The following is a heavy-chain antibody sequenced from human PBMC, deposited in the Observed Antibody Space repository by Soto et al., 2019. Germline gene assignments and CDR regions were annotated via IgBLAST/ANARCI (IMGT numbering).Heavy chain of an antibody. CDR3: AKALWFGELEFDY. D-gene: IGHD3-10*01. V-gene: IGHV3-30*18. CDR1: GFTFSSYG. CDR2: ISYDGSNK. Sequence: GGSLRLSCAASGFTFSSYGMHWVRQAPGKGLEWVAVISYDGSNKYYADSVKGRFTISRDNSKNTLYLQMNSLRAEDTAVYYCAKALWFGELEFDYWGQGTLVTVSS. J-gene: IGHJ4*02.